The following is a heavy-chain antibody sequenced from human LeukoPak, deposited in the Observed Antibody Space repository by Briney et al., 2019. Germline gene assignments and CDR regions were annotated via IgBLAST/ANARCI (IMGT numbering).Heavy chain of an antibody. D-gene: IGHD3-3*01. CDR2: MYHSGST. CDR3: ARGLLGVVMNTPGSLDI. V-gene: IGHV4-59*01. CDR1: GGSFSGYY. J-gene: IGHJ3*02. Sequence: SETLSLTCAVYGGSFSGYYWNWIRQPPGKGLEWIGYMYHSGSTNYNPSLKSRVTISIDTSKTHFSLNLNSVTAADTAMYYCARGLLGVVMNTPGSLDIWGQGTMVTVSS.